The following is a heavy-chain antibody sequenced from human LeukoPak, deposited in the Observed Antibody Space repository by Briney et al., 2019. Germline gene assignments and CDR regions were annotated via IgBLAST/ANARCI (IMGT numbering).Heavy chain of an antibody. V-gene: IGHV1-69*13. J-gene: IGHJ5*02. CDR2: VTPFLWTP. Sequence: GASVKVSCKAPGGTFRNYGLTWVRQAPGQGLEWVGGVTPFLWTPNHEQGFQGTGTITAGESPTTASMEPVRLRLEDPAGDYRSRDGIVSPLGRFDPWGQGTMVSVCS. D-gene: IGHD5/OR15-5a*01. CDR3: SRDGIVSPLGRFDP. CDR1: GGTFRNYG.